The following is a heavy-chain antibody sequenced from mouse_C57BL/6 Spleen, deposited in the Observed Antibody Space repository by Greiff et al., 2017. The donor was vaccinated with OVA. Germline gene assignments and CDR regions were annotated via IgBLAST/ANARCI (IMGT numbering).Heavy chain of an antibody. V-gene: IGHV1-55*01. CDR2: IYPGSGST. J-gene: IGHJ3*01. Sequence: VQLQQSGAELVKPGASVKMSCKASGYTFTSYWITWVKQRPGQGLEWIGDIYPGSGSTNYNEKFKSKATLTVDTSSSTAYMQLSSLTSEDSAVYYCATEYYGSSSFAYWGQGTLVTVSA. CDR1: GYTFTSYW. D-gene: IGHD1-1*01. CDR3: ATEYYGSSSFAY.